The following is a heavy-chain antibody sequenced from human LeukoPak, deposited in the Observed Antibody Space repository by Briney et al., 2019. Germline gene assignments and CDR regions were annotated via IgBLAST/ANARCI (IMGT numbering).Heavy chain of an antibody. D-gene: IGHD6-13*01. CDR1: GFTFSSYW. J-gene: IGHJ4*02. CDR2: IKQDGSEK. V-gene: IGHV3-7*01. Sequence: PGGSLRLSCAASGFTFSSYWMSWVRQAPGKGLEWVANIKQDGSEKYYVDSVKGRFTISRDNAKNSLSLQMNSLRAEDTAFYYCAILAAAGIADYWGQGTLVTVSS. CDR3: AILAAAGIADY.